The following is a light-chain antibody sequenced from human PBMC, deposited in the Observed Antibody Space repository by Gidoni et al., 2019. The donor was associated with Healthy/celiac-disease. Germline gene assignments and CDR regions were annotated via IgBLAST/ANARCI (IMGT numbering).Light chain of an antibody. J-gene: IGKJ1*01. CDR2: LGS. CDR1: QSLLHSNGYNY. CDR3: MQALQTPWT. V-gene: IGKV2-28*01. Sequence: DIVMTQSPLSLPVTPGEPASISCRSSQSLLHSNGYNYLDWYLQKPGQSPQLLIYLGSNRASGVPDRFSGSGSGTDFTLKISRVEDEDVGVYYCMQALQTPWTFXXXTKVEIK.